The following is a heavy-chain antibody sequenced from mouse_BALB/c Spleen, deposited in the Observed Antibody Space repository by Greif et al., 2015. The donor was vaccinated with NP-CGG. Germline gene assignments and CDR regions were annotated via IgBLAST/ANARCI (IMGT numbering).Heavy chain of an antibody. V-gene: IGHV5-15*02. CDR2: ISNLAYSI. Sequence: EVQLVESGGGLVQPGGSRKLSCAASGFTFSDYGMAWVRQAPGKGPEWVAFISNLAYSIYYADTVTGRFTISRENAKNTLYLEMSSLRSEDTAMYYCARDRRDAMDYWGQGTSVTVSS. CDR1: GFTFSDYG. J-gene: IGHJ4*01. CDR3: ARDRRDAMDY.